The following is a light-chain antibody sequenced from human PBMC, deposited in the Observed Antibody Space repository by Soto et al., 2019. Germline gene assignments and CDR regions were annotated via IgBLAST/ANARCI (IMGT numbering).Light chain of an antibody. V-gene: IGLV2-14*01. Sequence: QSALTQPASVSGSAGRSITISCTGSSSDVGGYNYVSWYQQHPGKAPKLMIYEVSNRPSGVSNRFSGSKSGNTASLTISGLQAEDEAYYYCSSYTSSATPVVFGGGTKLTVL. J-gene: IGLJ2*01. CDR2: EVS. CDR1: SSDVGGYNY. CDR3: SSYTSSATPVV.